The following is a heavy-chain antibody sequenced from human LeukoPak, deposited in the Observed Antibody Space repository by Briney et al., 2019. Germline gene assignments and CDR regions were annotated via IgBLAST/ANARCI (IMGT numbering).Heavy chain of an antibody. CDR1: GGSLSSYY. D-gene: IGHD6-13*01. J-gene: IGHJ4*02. V-gene: IGHV4-59*01. CDR3: ARASSSWYYFDY. Sequence: SETLSLTCTVSGGSLSSYYWSWIRQPPGKGLEWVGYIYYSGSTNYNPSLKSRVTISVDTSKNQFSLKLSSVTAADTAVYYCARASSSWYYFDYWGQGTLVTVSS. CDR2: IYYSGST.